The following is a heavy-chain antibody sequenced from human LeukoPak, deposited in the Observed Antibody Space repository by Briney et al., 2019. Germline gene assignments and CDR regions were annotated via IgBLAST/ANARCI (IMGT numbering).Heavy chain of an antibody. CDR2: FSNSGTN. V-gene: IGHV4-59*01. CDR3: ARGSNWGDY. J-gene: IGHJ4*02. D-gene: IGHD7-27*01. Sequence: PSETLSLTCAVSGGSLSEYYWGSIRPPPGKGLRWIGYFSNSGTNNYTPSLKGRVTMSVDTSKNQFSLKLSSVTGADTAGYDCARGSNWGDYWGQGTLVTVFS. CDR1: GGSLSEYY.